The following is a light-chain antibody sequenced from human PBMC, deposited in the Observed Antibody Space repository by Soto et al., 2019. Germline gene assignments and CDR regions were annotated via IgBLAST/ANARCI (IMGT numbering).Light chain of an antibody. V-gene: IGLV2-14*03. CDR3: SSYTSSSTPGYV. CDR2: NVY. CDR1: NSDVGSYNY. J-gene: IGLJ1*01. Sequence: QSALTQPASVSGSPGQSITISCTGTNSDVGSYNYVSWHQQHPGKAPKLMIYNVYDRPSGISNRFSGSKSGNTASLTISGLQGEDEADYYCSSYTSSSTPGYVFGTGTKLTVL.